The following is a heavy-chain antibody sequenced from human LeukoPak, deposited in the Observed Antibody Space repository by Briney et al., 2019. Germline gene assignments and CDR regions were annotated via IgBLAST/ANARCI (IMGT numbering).Heavy chain of an antibody. CDR1: GGSISSSSYY. Sequence: SETLSLTCTVSGGSISSSSYYWGWIRQPPGKGLEWIGSIYYSGSTYYNPSLKSRVTISVDTSKNQFSLKLSSVTAADTAVYYCARDPAYGGNSDWYFDLWGRGTLVTVSS. CDR3: ARDPAYGGNSDWYFDL. V-gene: IGHV4-39*07. D-gene: IGHD4-23*01. J-gene: IGHJ2*01. CDR2: IYYSGST.